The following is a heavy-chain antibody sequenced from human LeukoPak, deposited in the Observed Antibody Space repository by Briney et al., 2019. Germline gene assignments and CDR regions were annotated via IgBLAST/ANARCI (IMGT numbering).Heavy chain of an antibody. V-gene: IGHV1-69*04. CDR1: GGTFSSYT. CDR2: IIPILGIA. Sequence: SVKVSCKASGGTFSSYTLSWVRQAPGQGLEWMGGIIPILGIANYAQKFQGRVTITADKSTSTGYMELSSLRSEDTAVYYCVREAGEFHYWGQGTLVTVSS. CDR3: VREAGEFHY. J-gene: IGHJ4*02. D-gene: IGHD3-16*01.